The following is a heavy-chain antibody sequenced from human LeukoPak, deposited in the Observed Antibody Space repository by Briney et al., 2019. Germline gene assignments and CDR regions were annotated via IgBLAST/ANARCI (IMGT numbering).Heavy chain of an antibody. CDR1: GFTVSSNY. CDR2: IYSGGST. J-gene: IGHJ4*02. CDR3: ARATGTSSGYSDY. Sequence: GGSLRLSCAASGFTVSSNYMSWVRRAPGKGLEWVSVIYSGGSTYYADSVKGRFTISRHNSKNTLYLQMNSLRAEDTAVYYCARATGTSSGYSDYWGQGTLVTVSS. D-gene: IGHD3-22*01. V-gene: IGHV3-53*04.